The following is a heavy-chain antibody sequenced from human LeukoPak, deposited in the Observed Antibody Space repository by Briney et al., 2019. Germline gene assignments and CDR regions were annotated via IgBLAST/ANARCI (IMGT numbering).Heavy chain of an antibody. J-gene: IGHJ5*02. CDR2: IIPIFGTA. CDR3: ARDYIGGYAPFDP. Sequence: SVKVSCKASGGTFSSYAISWVLQAPGQGLEWMGGIIPIFGTANYAQKFQGRVTITTDESTSTAYMELSSLRSEDTAVYYCARDYIGGYAPFDPWGQGTLVTVSS. V-gene: IGHV1-69*05. CDR1: GGTFSSYA. D-gene: IGHD3-22*01.